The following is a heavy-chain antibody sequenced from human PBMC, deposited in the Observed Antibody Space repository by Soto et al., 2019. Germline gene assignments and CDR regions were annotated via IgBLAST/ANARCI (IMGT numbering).Heavy chain of an antibody. D-gene: IGHD3-10*01. CDR3: ARGLGP. CDR1: GGSISSGGYF. V-gene: IGHV4-30-2*01. CDR2: IYHSGST. Sequence: QLQLQESGSGLVKPSQTLSLTCAVSGGSISSGGYFWSWIRQPPGKGLEWIGYIYHSGSTYYNPSLKGRATLSVDRSKNQFSLKLSSVTAADTAVYYCARGLGPWGQGTLVTVSS. J-gene: IGHJ5*02.